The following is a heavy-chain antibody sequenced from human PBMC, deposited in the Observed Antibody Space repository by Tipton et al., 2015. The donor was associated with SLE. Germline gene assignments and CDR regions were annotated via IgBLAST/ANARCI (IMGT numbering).Heavy chain of an antibody. D-gene: IGHD2-15*01. J-gene: IGHJ4*02. CDR3: ARDRGRTRRGFDY. CDR2: FYYGKST. V-gene: IGHV4-39*07. CDR1: GGSVSRSNFY. Sequence: GSLRLSCTVSGGSVSRSNFYWACIRQPPGKGLEWIGSFYYGKSTFYNPSLKSRVSISVDTSTNRLFLNLISVTAADTGVYYCARDRGRTRRGFDYWGQGTLVTVSS.